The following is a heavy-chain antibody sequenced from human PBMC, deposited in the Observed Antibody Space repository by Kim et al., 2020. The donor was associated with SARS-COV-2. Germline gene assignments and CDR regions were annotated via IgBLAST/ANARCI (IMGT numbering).Heavy chain of an antibody. Sequence: GGSLRLSCAASGFPFSNHAMSWVRQAPGKGLEWVSVFGSTRAYIFYGDSVRGRFTISRDNSKNTVYLQMNSLRAEDMAVYYCAKGGERTPRYFDHWGPGT. CDR1: GFPFSNHA. CDR2: FGSTRAYI. J-gene: IGHJ4*02. V-gene: IGHV3-23*01. D-gene: IGHD1-1*01. CDR3: AKGGERTPRYFDH.